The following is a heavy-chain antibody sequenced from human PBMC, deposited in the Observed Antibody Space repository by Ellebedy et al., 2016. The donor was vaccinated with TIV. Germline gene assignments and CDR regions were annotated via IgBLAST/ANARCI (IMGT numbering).Heavy chain of an antibody. CDR2: IYTSGST. CDR3: ARVATVTPPKRYYYYYYMDV. Sequence: SETLSLXCTVSGGSISSYYWSWIRQPAGKGLEWIGRIYTSGSTNYNPSLKSRVTMSVDTSKNQFSLKLSSVTAADTAVYYCARVATVTPPKRYYYYYYMDVWGKGTTVTVSS. CDR1: GGSISSYY. D-gene: IGHD4-11*01. J-gene: IGHJ6*03. V-gene: IGHV4-4*07.